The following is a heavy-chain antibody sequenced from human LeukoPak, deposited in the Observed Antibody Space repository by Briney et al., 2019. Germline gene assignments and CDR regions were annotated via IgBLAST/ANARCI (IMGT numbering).Heavy chain of an antibody. CDR3: ARDLPITMIVVLDY. J-gene: IGHJ4*02. CDR2: INPNSGGT. CDR1: GYTFTGYY. D-gene: IGHD3-22*01. V-gene: IGHV1-2*02. Sequence: GASVKVSCKASGYTFTGYYMHWVRQAPGQGLEWMGWINPNSGGTNYAQKFQGRVTITRDTSISTAYMELSRLRSDDTAVYYCARDLPITMIVVLDYWGQGTLVTVSS.